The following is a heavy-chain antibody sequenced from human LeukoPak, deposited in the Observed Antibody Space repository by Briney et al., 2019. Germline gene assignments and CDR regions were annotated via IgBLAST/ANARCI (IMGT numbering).Heavy chain of an antibody. CDR1: GGSFSGYY. D-gene: IGHD2-2*01. CDR3: AARYCSSTSCPTVGYFDY. V-gene: IGHV4-34*01. Sequence: SETLSLTCAVCGGSFSGYYWSWIRQPPGKGLEWIGEINHSGSTNYNPSLKSRVTISVDTSKNQFSLKLSSVTAADTAVYYCAARYCSSTSCPTVGYFDYWGQGTLVTVSS. J-gene: IGHJ4*02. CDR2: INHSGST.